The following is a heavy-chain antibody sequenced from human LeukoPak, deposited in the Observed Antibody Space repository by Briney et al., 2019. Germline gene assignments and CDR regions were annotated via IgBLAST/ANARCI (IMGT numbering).Heavy chain of an antibody. V-gene: IGHV3-23*03. Sequence: PGGSLRLSCAASGFTVSSFVMSWVRQAPGKGLEWVSVFTTGANYTYYADSVKGRFTMTRDNSKNTIFLQLNNVRADDTAVYFCAKAQGAWYYFDSWGQGTLVTVSS. CDR3: AKAQGAWYYFDS. D-gene: IGHD6-13*01. CDR2: FTTGANYT. CDR1: GFTVSSFV. J-gene: IGHJ4*02.